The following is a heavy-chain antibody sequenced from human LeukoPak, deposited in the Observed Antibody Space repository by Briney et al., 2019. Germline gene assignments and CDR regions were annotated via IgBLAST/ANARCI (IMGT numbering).Heavy chain of an antibody. CDR3: AKHKTLRHNWFDP. J-gene: IGHJ5*02. CDR2: INPNSGGT. Sequence: GASVKVSCKASGYTFTGYYMHWVRQAPGQGLEWMGWINPNSGGTNYAQKFQGRVTMTRDTSISTAYMELSRLRSDDTAVYYCAKHKTLRHNWFDPWGQGTLVTVSS. CDR1: GYTFTGYY. V-gene: IGHV1-2*02.